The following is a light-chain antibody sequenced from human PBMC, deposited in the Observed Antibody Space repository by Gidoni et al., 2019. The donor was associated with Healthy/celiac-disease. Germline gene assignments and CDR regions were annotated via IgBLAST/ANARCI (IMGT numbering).Light chain of an antibody. V-gene: IGLV2-23*02. CDR2: EVS. Sequence: QPALPQPPSVSGSPGRPITISCTGTSSDVGSYNLVSWYQQHPGKAPKLMIYEVSKRPSGVSNRFSGSKSGNTASLTISGLQAEDEADYYCCSYAGSSTLVFGGGTKLTVL. CDR3: CSYAGSSTLV. J-gene: IGLJ2*01. CDR1: SSDVGSYNL.